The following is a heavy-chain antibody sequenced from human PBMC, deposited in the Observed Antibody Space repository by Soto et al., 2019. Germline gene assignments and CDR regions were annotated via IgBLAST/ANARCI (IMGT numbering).Heavy chain of an antibody. V-gene: IGHV1-18*01. CDR1: GYTFTIYG. CDR2: ISAYNGNT. J-gene: IGHJ4*02. Sequence: QVQLVQSGAEVKKPVASVKVSCKASGYTFTIYGIGWVRQAPGQGLQWMGWISAYNGNTNYAQKLQGSVTMTTDASTHTAYMEMRSLRYDDTSEYYCAREPNHFDYQDQKTLVTVSS. D-gene: IGHD7-27*01. CDR3: AREPNHFDY.